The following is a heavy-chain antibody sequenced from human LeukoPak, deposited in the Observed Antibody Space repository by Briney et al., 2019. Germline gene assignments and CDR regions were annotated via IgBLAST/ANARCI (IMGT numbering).Heavy chain of an antibody. Sequence: PSETLSLTCAVYGGSFSGYYWSWIRQPPGKGLEWIGEINHSGSTNYNPSLKSRVTISVDTSKNQFSLKLSSVTAADTAVYYCARGRGGYYDSSGYAYYFDYWGQGTLVTVSS. V-gene: IGHV4-34*01. CDR2: INHSGST. J-gene: IGHJ4*02. D-gene: IGHD3-22*01. CDR1: GGSFSGYY. CDR3: ARGRGGYYDSSGYAYYFDY.